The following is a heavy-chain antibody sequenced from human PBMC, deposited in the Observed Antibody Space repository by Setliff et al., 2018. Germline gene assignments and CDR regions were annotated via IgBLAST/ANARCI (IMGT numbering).Heavy chain of an antibody. J-gene: IGHJ4*02. CDR2: IYYSGST. Sequence: SETLSLTCTVSGGSISSHYWSWIRQPPGKGLEWIGYIYYSGSTYYNPSLKSRVTISVDTSKNQFSLRLNSATAADTAVYYCARLRGASDYWGQGTLVTVSS. CDR1: GGSISSHY. D-gene: IGHD3-16*01. CDR3: ARLRGASDY. V-gene: IGHV4-59*11.